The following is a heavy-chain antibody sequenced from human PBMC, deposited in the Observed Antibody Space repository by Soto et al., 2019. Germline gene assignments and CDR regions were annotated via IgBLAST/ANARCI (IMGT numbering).Heavy chain of an antibody. J-gene: IGHJ4*02. CDR1: GFTFSTYW. CDR2: IYNDGSNK. V-gene: IGHV3-30*03. D-gene: IGHD6-19*01. Sequence: PGGSLRLSCAASGFTFSTYWMHWVRQAPGKGLVWVAGIYNDGSNKNYADSVKGRFTISRDNSKNTLYLQMNSLRPEDTAVYYCARDRYSTAWIDGYWGQGTLVTVSS. CDR3: ARDRYSTAWIDGY.